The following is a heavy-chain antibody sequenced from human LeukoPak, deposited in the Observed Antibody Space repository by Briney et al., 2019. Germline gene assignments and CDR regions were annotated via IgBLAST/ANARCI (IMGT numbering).Heavy chain of an antibody. CDR3: ARVSVQVEFGGLDY. Sequence: SETLSLTCTVSGGSISSYYWSWIRQPPGKGLEWIGYIHYSGSTNYNPSLKSRVTISVDTSKNQFSLKLSSVTAADTAVYYCARVSVQVEFGGLDYWGQGTLVTVSS. D-gene: IGHD3-3*01. J-gene: IGHJ4*02. CDR1: GGSISSYY. CDR2: IHYSGST. V-gene: IGHV4-59*12.